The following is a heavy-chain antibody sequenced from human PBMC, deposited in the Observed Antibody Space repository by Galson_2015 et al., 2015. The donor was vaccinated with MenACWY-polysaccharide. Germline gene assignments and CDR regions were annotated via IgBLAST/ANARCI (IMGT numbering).Heavy chain of an antibody. D-gene: IGHD3-16*01. J-gene: IGHJ4*02. Sequence: LSLTCTVSGGSISSSYWSWIRQPAGKGLEWIGRIYSSGNTNYNPSLKSRVTMSVDTSKKQFSLKLTSVTAADTAVYYCARGGGGYGIDYWGQGTLVTVSS. V-gene: IGHV4-4*07. CDR1: GGSISSSY. CDR2: IYSSGNT. CDR3: ARGGGGYGIDY.